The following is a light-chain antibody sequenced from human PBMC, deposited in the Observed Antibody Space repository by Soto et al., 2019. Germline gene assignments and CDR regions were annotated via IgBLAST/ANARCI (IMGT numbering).Light chain of an antibody. CDR1: SSDIGTYDY. V-gene: IGLV2-8*01. CDR3: CSYGGGNNFYV. Sequence: QSVLTQPPSASGSPGQSVTISCTGTSSDIGTYDYVSWYQHLPDKAPKLIIYEVSKRPSGVPDRFSGSKSGNTASLTVSGLQAEDEGDYYCCSYGGGNNFYVFGTGTEVTVL. CDR2: EVS. J-gene: IGLJ1*01.